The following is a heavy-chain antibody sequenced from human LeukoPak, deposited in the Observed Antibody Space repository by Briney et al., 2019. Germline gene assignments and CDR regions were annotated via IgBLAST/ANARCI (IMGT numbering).Heavy chain of an antibody. CDR1: GGSFSGYY. Sequence: PSETLSLTCAVYGGSFSGYYWSWIRQPPGKGLEWIGEINHSGSTNYNPSLKSRVTISVDTSKNQFSLKLSSVTAADTAVYYCARHSRHRYYYDSSGYLMAFFDYWGQGTLVTVSS. J-gene: IGHJ4*02. CDR2: INHSGST. CDR3: ARHSRHRYYYDSSGYLMAFFDY. V-gene: IGHV4-34*01. D-gene: IGHD3-22*01.